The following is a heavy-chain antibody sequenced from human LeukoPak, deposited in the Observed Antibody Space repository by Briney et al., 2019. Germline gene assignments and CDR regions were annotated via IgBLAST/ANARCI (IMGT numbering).Heavy chain of an antibody. J-gene: IGHJ4*02. CDR3: AKDTSGSYYGSYFDY. V-gene: IGHV3-30*02. Sequence: PGGSLRLSCAASGFTFSSYGMHWVRQAPGKGLEWVAFIRYDGSNKYYADSVKGRFTISRDNSKNTLYLQMNSLGAEDTAVYYCAKDTSGSYYGSYFDYWGQGTLVTVSS. D-gene: IGHD1-26*01. CDR2: IRYDGSNK. CDR1: GFTFSSYG.